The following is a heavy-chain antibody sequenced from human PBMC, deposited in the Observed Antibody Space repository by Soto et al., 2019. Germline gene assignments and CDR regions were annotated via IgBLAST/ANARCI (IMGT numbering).Heavy chain of an antibody. Sequence: ASVKVSCKPSGYTFTGYYMHWVRQAPGQGLEWMGWINPNSGGTKYIQKFQGRVTMTRDTSISTAYMELSSLRSDDTAVYYCARERKAAADNDDFDIWGQAPMVTFSS. V-gene: IGHV1-2*02. D-gene: IGHD6-13*01. CDR2: INPNSGGT. CDR1: GYTFTGYY. J-gene: IGHJ3*02. CDR3: ARERKAAADNDDFDI.